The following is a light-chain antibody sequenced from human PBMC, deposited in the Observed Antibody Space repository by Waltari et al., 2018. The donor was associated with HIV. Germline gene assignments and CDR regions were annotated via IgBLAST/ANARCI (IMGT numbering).Light chain of an antibody. CDR1: SSHIGSNY. CDR2: RNN. CDR3: ATWDDSLSHWV. J-gene: IGLJ3*02. Sequence: QSVLTQPPSASGTPGQRVTIPCSGSSSHIGSNYVYWYHQLPGTAPKLLIYRNNQRASGVPDRFSGSKSGTSASLAISGLRSEDEADYYCATWDDSLSHWVFGGGTKVTVL. V-gene: IGLV1-47*01.